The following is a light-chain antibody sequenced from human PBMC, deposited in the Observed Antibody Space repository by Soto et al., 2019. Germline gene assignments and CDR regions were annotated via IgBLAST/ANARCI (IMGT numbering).Light chain of an antibody. CDR3: QQSYNTPWT. CDR1: QSVSTY. CDR2: AAS. Sequence: DIQMTQSPSSLSASVGDRVTITCRASQSVSTYLSWYRQKPGKSPKLLIYAASNLQSGVPSRFSGSGSGTDFTLTISSLQPEDFENYYCQQSYNTPWTFGQGTRVEIK. J-gene: IGKJ1*01. V-gene: IGKV1-39*01.